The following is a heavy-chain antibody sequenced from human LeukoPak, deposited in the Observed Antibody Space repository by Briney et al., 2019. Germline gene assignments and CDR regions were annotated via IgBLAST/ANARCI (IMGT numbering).Heavy chain of an antibody. J-gene: IGHJ4*02. CDR3: ASHVFDTLPSDY. CDR2: IYYTGST. V-gene: IGHV4-59*08. D-gene: IGHD5-18*01. CDR1: GGSISSYY. Sequence: PSETLSLTCTVAGGSISSYYWSWIRQPHGKGLEWIGYIYYTGSTNYNPSLKSRVTISVDTSKNQFSLKLSSVTAADTAVYYCASHVFDTLPSDYWGQGTLVTVSS.